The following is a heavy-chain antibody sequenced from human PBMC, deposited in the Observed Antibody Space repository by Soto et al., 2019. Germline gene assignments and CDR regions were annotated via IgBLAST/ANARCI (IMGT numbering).Heavy chain of an antibody. CDR1: GFTFSSYA. J-gene: IGHJ2*01. CDR3: ASFPFWGTAIFLWFFDL. V-gene: IGHV3-30-3*01. Sequence: GGSLRLSCAASGFTFSSYAMHWARQAPGKGQEWVAVISYDGSNKYYADSVKGRFTISRDNSKNTLYLQMNSLRAEVTAVYFCASFPFWGTAIFLWFFDLWGRGTLVTVSS. D-gene: IGHD5-18*01. CDR2: ISYDGSNK.